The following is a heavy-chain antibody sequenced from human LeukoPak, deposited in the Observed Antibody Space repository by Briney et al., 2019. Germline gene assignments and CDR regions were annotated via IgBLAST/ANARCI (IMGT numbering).Heavy chain of an antibody. J-gene: IGHJ4*02. CDR1: GITFSNYA. D-gene: IGHD4-11*01. CDR2: ISGSAHKI. CDR3: ARWKYSNYIYYFDY. V-gene: IGHV3-23*01. Sequence: GGSLRLSCVASGITFSNYAVSWVRQAPEKGLDWVSVISGSAHKIRYADSVKGRFTISRDNSENIVYLQMNNLRVEDTAVYYCARWKYSNYIYYFDYWGQGTLVTVSS.